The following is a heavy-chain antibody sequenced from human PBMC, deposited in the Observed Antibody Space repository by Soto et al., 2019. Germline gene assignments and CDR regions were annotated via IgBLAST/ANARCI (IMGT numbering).Heavy chain of an antibody. V-gene: IGHV4-59*08. CDR3: AGGTVSTDY. D-gene: IGHD4-4*01. CDR1: GGSISSYY. Sequence: SETLSLTCTVSGGSISSYYWSWIRQPPGKGLEWIGYIYYSGSTNYNPSLKSRVTISVDTSKNQFSLKLSSVTAADTAVYYCAGGTVSTDYWGQGTLVTVSS. J-gene: IGHJ4*02. CDR2: IYYSGST.